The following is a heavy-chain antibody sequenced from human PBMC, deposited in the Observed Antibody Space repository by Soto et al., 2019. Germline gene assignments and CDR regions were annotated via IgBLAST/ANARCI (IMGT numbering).Heavy chain of an antibody. CDR2: INSSGKT. J-gene: IGHJ3*01. CDR3: ARDSPSGQYRTDAFDV. V-gene: IGHV4-31*03. CDR1: GVSVSMSGYY. Sequence: QVQVQESSPGLVKPSQALSLTCSVSGVSVSMSGYYWSWIRQHPGKRLEWIGYINSSGKTYYNPSLKSRLLISVDTSKNQFSLNLTSVTAADTAVYYCARDSPSGQYRTDAFDVWGQGTRVTVSA. D-gene: IGHD5-12*01.